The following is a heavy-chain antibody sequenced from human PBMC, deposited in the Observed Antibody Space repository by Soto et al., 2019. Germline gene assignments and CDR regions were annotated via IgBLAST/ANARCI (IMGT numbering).Heavy chain of an antibody. CDR3: AKDGETKQWLRYFDY. CDR2: ISYDGSNT. Sequence: QVQLVESGGGVVQPGRSLRLSCAASGFTFTSYAMHWVRQAPGKGLEYVAIISYDGSNTYYADSVKGRVTISRDNSKNTLYLQINSLRAENTAVYYCAKDGETKQWLRYFDYWGQGTLVTVSS. V-gene: IGHV3-30*18. D-gene: IGHD6-19*01. CDR1: GFTFTSYA. J-gene: IGHJ4*02.